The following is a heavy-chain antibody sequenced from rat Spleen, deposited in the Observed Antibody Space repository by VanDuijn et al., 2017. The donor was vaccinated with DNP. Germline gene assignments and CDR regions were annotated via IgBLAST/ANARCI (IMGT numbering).Heavy chain of an antibody. D-gene: IGHD1-12*03. J-gene: IGHJ2*01. CDR2: IWAGGST. V-gene: IGHV2-72*01. Sequence: QVQLKESGPGLVQPSQTLSLTCTVAGFSLTSYNVHWVRQPPGKGLEWMGTIWAGGSTNYNSAVQSRLSISRDTSKSQVFLKMNSLQPEDTGTYYCARHRDYYDGHFRFFDYWGQGVMVTLSS. CDR3: ARHRDYYDGHFRFFDY. CDR1: GFSLTSYN.